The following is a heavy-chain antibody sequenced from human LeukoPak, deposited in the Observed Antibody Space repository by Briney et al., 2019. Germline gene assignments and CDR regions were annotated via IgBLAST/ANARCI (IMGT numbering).Heavy chain of an antibody. J-gene: IGHJ4*02. CDR1: GGTFSSYA. CDR3: ARDRTAYDYIWGSYRHFDY. D-gene: IGHD3-16*02. CDR2: IIPIFGTA. V-gene: IGHV1-69*13. Sequence: ASVKLSCKASGGTFSSYAISWVRQAPEQGLEWMGGIIPIFGTANYAQKFQGRVTITADESTSTAYMELSSLRSEDTAVYYCARDRTAYDYIWGSYRHFDYWGQGTLVTVSS.